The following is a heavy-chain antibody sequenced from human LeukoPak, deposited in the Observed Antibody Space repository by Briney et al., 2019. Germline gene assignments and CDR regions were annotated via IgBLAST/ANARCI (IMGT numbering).Heavy chain of an antibody. Sequence: PSETLSLTCTVSGGSISSSSYYWGWIRQPPGKGLEWIGSIYYSGSTYYNPSLKSRVTISVDTSKNQFSLKLSSVTAADTAVYYCAGRPRPPYCSSSSCVFAFDIWGQGTMVTVSS. CDR2: IYYSGST. V-gene: IGHV4-39*01. CDR1: GGSISSSSYY. D-gene: IGHD2-2*01. J-gene: IGHJ3*02. CDR3: AGRPRPPYCSSSSCVFAFDI.